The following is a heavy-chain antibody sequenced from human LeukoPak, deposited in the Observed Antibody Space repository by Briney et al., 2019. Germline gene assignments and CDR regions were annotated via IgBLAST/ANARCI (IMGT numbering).Heavy chain of an antibody. CDR1: GFTVSAYY. CDR2: LFGGGTI. D-gene: IGHD1-1*01. J-gene: IGHJ4*02. V-gene: IGHV3-53*01. Sequence: PGGSLRLPSAASGFTVSAYYMSWVRQAPGKGLEWVSVLFGGGTIYYADSVNGRFTISRDNSKNTLYLQLNSLRAEDTAVYYCARGPRVATYYYFDYWGQGTLVTVSS. CDR3: ARGPRVATYYYFDY.